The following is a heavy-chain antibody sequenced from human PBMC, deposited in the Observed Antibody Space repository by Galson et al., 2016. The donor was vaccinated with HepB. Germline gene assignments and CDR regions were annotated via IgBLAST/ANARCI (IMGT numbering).Heavy chain of an antibody. CDR3: VRRFGYNRRLDY. CDR2: IRQDGSER. V-gene: IGHV3-7*01. J-gene: IGHJ4*02. Sequence: SLRLSCAASGFTFSDYWMTWVRQAPGKGLECVANIRQDGSERHYVDSVQGRFTISRDNAKNSLYLDMSSLRTEDTALYYCVRRFGYNRRLDYWGQGTLVTVSS. CDR1: GFTFSDYW. D-gene: IGHD5-24*01.